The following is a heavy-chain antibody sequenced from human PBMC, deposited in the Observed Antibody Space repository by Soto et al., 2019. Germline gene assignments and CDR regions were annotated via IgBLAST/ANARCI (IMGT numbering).Heavy chain of an antibody. J-gene: IGHJ5*02. V-gene: IGHV1-2*02. Sequence: ASVKVSCKASGYTFTAYYMHWVRQAPGQGLEWMGWINPNSGGTNYAQKFQGRVTMTRDTSISTAYMELSRLRSDDTAVYYCARDKNYYDSSGYWNWFDPWGQGTLVTVS. CDR1: GYTFTAYY. CDR2: INPNSGGT. CDR3: ARDKNYYDSSGYWNWFDP. D-gene: IGHD3-22*01.